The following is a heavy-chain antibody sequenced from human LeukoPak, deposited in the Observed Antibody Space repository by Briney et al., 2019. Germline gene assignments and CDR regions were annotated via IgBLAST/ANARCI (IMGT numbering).Heavy chain of an antibody. Sequence: SETLSLTCTVSGGSISSSNYYWGWIRQPPGKGLEWIGNIYHSGNTYYNPSLKSRVTISVDTSKNQFSLKLTSVIAADTAVYYCARLSEWLRLSFDSWGQGTLVAVSS. V-gene: IGHV4-39*07. D-gene: IGHD5-12*01. J-gene: IGHJ4*02. CDR1: GGSISSSNYY. CDR2: IYHSGNT. CDR3: ARLSEWLRLSFDS.